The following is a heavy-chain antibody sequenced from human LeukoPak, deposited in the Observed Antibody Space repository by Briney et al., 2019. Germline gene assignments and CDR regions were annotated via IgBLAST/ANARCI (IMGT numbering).Heavy chain of an antibody. CDR3: ARDAMGSSWYGVLVDHYYYYGMDV. CDR1: GYTFTSYG. CDR2: ISAYNGNT. D-gene: IGHD6-13*01. V-gene: IGHV1-18*01. J-gene: IGHJ6*02. Sequence: ASVKVSCKASGYTFTSYGISWVRQAPGQGLEWMGWISAYNGNTNYAQKLQGRVTMTTDTSTSTAYMELRSLRSDDTAVYYCARDAMGSSWYGVLVDHYYYYGMDVWGQGTTVTVSS.